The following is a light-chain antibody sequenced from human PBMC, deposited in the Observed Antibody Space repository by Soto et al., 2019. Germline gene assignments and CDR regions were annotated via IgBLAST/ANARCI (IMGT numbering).Light chain of an antibody. CDR1: QSLLHSNGFNY. J-gene: IGKJ2*01. CDR3: IQALQTPHT. CDR2: LGS. V-gene: IGKV2-28*01. Sequence: DIVMTQSPLSLSVTPAESASISCRSSQSLLHSNGFNYLDWYLQKPGQSPQLLIYLGSNRASGVPDRFSGSGSGTDFTLKINRVEADDVGVYYCIQALQTPHTLGQGTKLEIK.